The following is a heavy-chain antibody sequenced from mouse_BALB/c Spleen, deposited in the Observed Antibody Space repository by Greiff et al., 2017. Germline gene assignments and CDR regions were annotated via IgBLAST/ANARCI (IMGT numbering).Heavy chain of an antibody. CDR3: ARGLYYYADWYFDV. V-gene: IGHV14-3*02. Sequence: EVQLQESGAELVKPGASVKLSCTASGFNIKDTYMHWVKQRPEQGLEWIGRIDPANGNTKYDPKFQGKATITADTSSNTAYLQLSSLTSEDTAVYYGARGLYYYADWYFDVWGAGTTVTVSA. CDR1: GFNIKDTY. J-gene: IGHJ1*01. D-gene: IGHD1-1*01. CDR2: IDPANGNT.